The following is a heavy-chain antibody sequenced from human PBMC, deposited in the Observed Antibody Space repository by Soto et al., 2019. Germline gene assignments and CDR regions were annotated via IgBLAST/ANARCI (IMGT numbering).Heavy chain of an antibody. Sequence: LALTCAVSGGSISSGGYSWSWIRQPPGKGLEWIGYIYHSGSTYYNPSLKSRVTISVDRSKNQFSLKPSSVTAADTAVYYCARGAYCGGDCYDAFDIWGQGTMVTVSS. V-gene: IGHV4-30-2*01. D-gene: IGHD2-21*02. CDR1: GGSISSGGYS. CDR2: IYHSGST. CDR3: ARGAYCGGDCYDAFDI. J-gene: IGHJ3*02.